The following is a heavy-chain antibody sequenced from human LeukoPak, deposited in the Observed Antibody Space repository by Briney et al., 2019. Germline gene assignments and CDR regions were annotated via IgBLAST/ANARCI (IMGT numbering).Heavy chain of an antibody. J-gene: IGHJ6*02. CDR1: GYTFTGYY. CDR3: ASPSHTAMVRSLHYYYGMDV. D-gene: IGHD5-18*01. Sequence: GASVTVSCKASGYTFTGYYMHWVRQAPGQGLEWMGWFNPNSGGTNYAQKFQGRVTMTRDTSISTAYMELSRLRSDDTAVYYCASPSHTAMVRSLHYYYGMDVWGQGTTVTVSS. V-gene: IGHV1-2*02. CDR2: FNPNSGGT.